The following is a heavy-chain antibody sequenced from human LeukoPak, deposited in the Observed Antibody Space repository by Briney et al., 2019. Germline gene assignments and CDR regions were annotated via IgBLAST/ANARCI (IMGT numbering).Heavy chain of an antibody. J-gene: IGHJ1*01. CDR3: ARDYSSSWDEYFQH. CDR2: INPNSGGT. V-gene: IGHV1-2*02. CDR1: GYTFTGYY. Sequence: ASVKVSCKTSGYTFTGYYMHWVRQAPGQGLEWMGWINPNSGGTNYAQKFQGRVTMTRDTSISTAYMELSRLRSDDTAVYYCARDYSSSWDEYFQHWGQGTLVTVSS. D-gene: IGHD6-13*01.